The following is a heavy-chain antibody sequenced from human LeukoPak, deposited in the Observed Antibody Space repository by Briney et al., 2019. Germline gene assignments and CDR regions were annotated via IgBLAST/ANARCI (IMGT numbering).Heavy chain of an antibody. Sequence: GGSLRLSCAASGFTFSSYWMHWVRHAPGKGLVWVSRINTDGSSTIYADSVKGRFTISRDNAKNTLYLQMNSLRAEDTAIYYCARVAGGAFDSWGHGTLVTVSS. CDR1: GFTFSSYW. CDR2: INTDGSST. D-gene: IGHD3-10*01. V-gene: IGHV3-74*01. CDR3: ARVAGGAFDS. J-gene: IGHJ4*01.